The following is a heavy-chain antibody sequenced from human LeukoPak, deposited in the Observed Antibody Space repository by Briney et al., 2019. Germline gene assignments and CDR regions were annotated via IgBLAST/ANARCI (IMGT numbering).Heavy chain of an antibody. CDR1: GYTFTSYG. J-gene: IGHJ4*02. D-gene: IGHD3-22*01. CDR3: AKDDGSSYYYEYFDY. V-gene: IGHV1-18*01. CDR2: IGAYNGNT. Sequence: ASVKVSCXASGYTFTSYGISWVRLAPGQGLEWMGWIGAYNGNTNYAQNLQGRVTLTTDTSTSTAYMELRSLISDDTAVYYCAKDDGSSYYYEYFDYWGQGTLVTVSS.